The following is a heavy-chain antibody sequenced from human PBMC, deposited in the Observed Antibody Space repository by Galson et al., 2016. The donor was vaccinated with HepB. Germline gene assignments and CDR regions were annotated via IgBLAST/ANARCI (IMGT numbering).Heavy chain of an antibody. CDR1: GFIFSSYG. D-gene: IGHD3-10*01. CDR2: ISKDGRIK. J-gene: IGHJ4*02. V-gene: IGHV3-30*18. CDR3: AKEDGGSGSYLEY. Sequence: SLRLSCAASGFIFSSYGMHWVRQAPGKGLEWVSVISKDGRIKNYAESVKGRFTISRDNSKNTLYLQMNTLRVEDTAVYYCAKEDGGSGSYLEYWGQGTLVTVSS.